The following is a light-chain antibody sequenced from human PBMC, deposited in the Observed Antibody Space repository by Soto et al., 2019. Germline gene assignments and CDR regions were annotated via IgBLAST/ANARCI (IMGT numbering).Light chain of an antibody. CDR3: AAGDDSLNGVL. J-gene: IGLJ2*01. Sequence: QLVLTQPPSASGTPGQRVTISCSGSSSNIGSNTVNWYQQLPGTAPKLLIYSNNQRPSGVPDRFSGSKSGTSASLAISGLHSEDEADYYCAAGDDSLNGVLFGGGTKLTVL. CDR1: SSNIGSNT. CDR2: SNN. V-gene: IGLV1-44*01.